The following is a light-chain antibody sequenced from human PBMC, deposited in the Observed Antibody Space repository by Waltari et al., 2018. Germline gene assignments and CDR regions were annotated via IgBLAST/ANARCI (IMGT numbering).Light chain of an antibody. CDR3: QSSDSDTQV. V-gene: IGLV6-57*03. CDR2: ESD. J-gene: IGLJ2*01. Sequence: NFMLTQPHSVSGSPGKTVTISCTRSGGSIASSFVQWYQQRPGSAPTTVIFESDQSPSGVPDRFSGSIDSSSNSAYLTISGLKPEDEADYYCQSSDSDTQVFGGGTSLTAL. CDR1: GGSIASSF.